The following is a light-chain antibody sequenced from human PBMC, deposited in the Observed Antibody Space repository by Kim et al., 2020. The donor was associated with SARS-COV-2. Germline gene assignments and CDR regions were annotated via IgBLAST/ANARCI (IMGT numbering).Light chain of an antibody. V-gene: IGKV3-20*01. J-gene: IGKJ2*01. CDR1: QSVSSTH. CDR3: QHYGTSPLT. Sequence: EVVLTQSPGTLSLSPGERATLSCRASQSVSSTHLAWYQQKPGQAPRLLIFGASNRATGISDRFTGGGSGTDFTLTINRLEPEDFAVYYCQHYGTSPLTFGQGTKLEI. CDR2: GAS.